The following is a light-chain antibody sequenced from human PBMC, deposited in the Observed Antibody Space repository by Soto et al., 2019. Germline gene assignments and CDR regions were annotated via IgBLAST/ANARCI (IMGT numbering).Light chain of an antibody. CDR1: QNISNY. CDR3: QQYGTSPGT. CDR2: GAS. Sequence: VVLTQSPATVSLSPGKRATLSCRASQNISNYLIWYQQKPGQAPTLLIFGASSRATGIPDRFSGSGSGTDFTLTISGLQPEDFAVYYCQQYGTSPGTFGQGTKVDIK. V-gene: IGKV3-20*01. J-gene: IGKJ1*01.